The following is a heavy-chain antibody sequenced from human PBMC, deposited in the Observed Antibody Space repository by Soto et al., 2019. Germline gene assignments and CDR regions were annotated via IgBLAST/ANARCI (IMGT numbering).Heavy chain of an antibody. CDR1: GGSISSGGYS. Sequence: SSETLSLTCAVSGGSISSGGYSWSWIRQPPGKGLEWIGYIYHSGSTYYNPSLKSRVTISVDTSKNQFSPKLSSVTAADTAVYYCARFGTSGCIDYWGQGTQVTVSS. CDR2: IYHSGST. CDR3: ARFGTSGCIDY. V-gene: IGHV4-30-2*02. D-gene: IGHD6-19*01. J-gene: IGHJ4*02.